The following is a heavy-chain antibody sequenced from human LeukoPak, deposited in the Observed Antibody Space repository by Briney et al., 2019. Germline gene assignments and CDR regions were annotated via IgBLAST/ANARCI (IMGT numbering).Heavy chain of an antibody. V-gene: IGHV4-31*11. CDR2: IYYSGST. CDR1: GGSISSSNW. Sequence: SETLSLTCAVSGGSISSSNWWSWVRQHPGKGLEWIGYIYYSGSTYYNPSLKSRVTISVDTSKNQFSLKLSSVTAADTAVYYCARERVSIAAAEYYYYGMDVWGQGTTVTVSS. D-gene: IGHD6-13*01. J-gene: IGHJ6*02. CDR3: ARERVSIAAAEYYYYGMDV.